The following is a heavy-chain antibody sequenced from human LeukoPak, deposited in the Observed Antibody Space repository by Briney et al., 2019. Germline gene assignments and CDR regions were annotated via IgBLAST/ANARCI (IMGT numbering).Heavy chain of an antibody. CDR1: GFTFSSYA. J-gene: IGHJ4*02. Sequence: GGSLRLSCAASGFTFSSYAMHWVRQAPGKGLEYVSAISSNGGSTYYANSVKGRFTISRDNSKNTLYLQMGSLRAEDMAVYYCARSPLLALKPPFDYWGQGTLVTVSS. CDR2: ISSNGGST. CDR3: ARSPLLALKPPFDY. V-gene: IGHV3-64*01.